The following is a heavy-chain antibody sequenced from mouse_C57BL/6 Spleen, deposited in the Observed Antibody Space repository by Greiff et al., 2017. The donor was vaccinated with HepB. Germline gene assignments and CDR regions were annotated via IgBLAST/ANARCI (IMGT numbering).Heavy chain of an antibody. D-gene: IGHD2-5*01. CDR3: AREDYSSGYYAMDY. Sequence: EVQLQQSGPELVKPGASVKISCKASGYTFTDYYMNWVKQSHGKSLEWIGDINPNNGGTSYNQKFKGKATLTVDKSSSTAYMELRSLTSEDSAGYYCAREDYSSGYYAMDYWGQGTSVTVSS. CDR1: GYTFTDYY. CDR2: INPNNGGT. V-gene: IGHV1-26*01. J-gene: IGHJ4*01.